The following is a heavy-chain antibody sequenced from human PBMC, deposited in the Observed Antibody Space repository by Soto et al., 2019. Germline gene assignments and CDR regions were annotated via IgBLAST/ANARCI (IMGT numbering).Heavy chain of an antibody. Sequence: HSETLSLTCTVSGGSISSSSYYWGWIRQPPGKGLEWIGSIYYSGSTYYNPSLKSRVTISVDTSKNQFSLKLSSVTAADTAVYYCARHSGDTAMVYYFDYWGQGTLVTVSS. CDR1: GGSISSSSYY. D-gene: IGHD5-18*01. J-gene: IGHJ4*02. CDR3: ARHSGDTAMVYYFDY. V-gene: IGHV4-39*01. CDR2: IYYSGST.